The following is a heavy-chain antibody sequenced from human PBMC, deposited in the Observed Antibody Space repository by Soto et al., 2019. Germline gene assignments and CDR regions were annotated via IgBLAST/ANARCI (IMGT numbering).Heavy chain of an antibody. J-gene: IGHJ4*02. D-gene: IGHD4-17*01. CDR3: ARDVHYGNFDY. CDR1: GFTFSSYW. Sequence: EVQLVESGGGLVQPGGSLRLSCAASGFTFSSYWMHWVRQAPGKGLVWVSRINSDGSSTSYADSVKGRFTISRDNAKNTLYLKMNSLRAEDSAVYYCARDVHYGNFDYWGQGTLVTVSS. V-gene: IGHV3-74*01. CDR2: INSDGSST.